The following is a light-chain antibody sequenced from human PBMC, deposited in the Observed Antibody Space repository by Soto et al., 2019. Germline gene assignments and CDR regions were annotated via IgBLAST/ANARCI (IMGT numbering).Light chain of an antibody. V-gene: IGKV1-5*01. J-gene: IGKJ1*01. Sequence: DIQRTQSPSPLSASVGDRFTITCRASQIISGWLAWYQQKPGKAPKLLIYDASTLQSGVPSRFSGSGSGTDFTLTISCLQSEDFATYYCQQYYSYSQTFGQGTKV. CDR2: DAS. CDR3: QQYYSYSQT. CDR1: QIISGW.